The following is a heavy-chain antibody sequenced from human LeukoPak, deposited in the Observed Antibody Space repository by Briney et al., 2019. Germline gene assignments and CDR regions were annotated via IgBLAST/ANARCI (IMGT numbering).Heavy chain of an antibody. CDR1: GFTFSSYA. V-gene: IGHV3-21*01. CDR2: ISSSSNYI. Sequence: GGSLRLSCAASGFTFSSYAMHWVRQAPGKGLDWVSSISSSSNYIYYADSVKGRFTISRDNAKNSLYLQMNSLRAEDTAVYYCARETYYYDSSGYYDYWGQGTLVTVSS. D-gene: IGHD3-22*01. CDR3: ARETYYYDSSGYYDY. J-gene: IGHJ4*02.